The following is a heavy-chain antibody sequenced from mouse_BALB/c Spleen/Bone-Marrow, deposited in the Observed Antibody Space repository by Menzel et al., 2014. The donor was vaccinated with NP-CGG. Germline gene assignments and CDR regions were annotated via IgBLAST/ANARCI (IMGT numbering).Heavy chain of an antibody. CDR2: IYPGDGDT. Sequence: QVQLKESGAELVRPGSSVKISCKASGYAFSTYRMNWVKQRPGQGLEWIGQIYPGDGDTNYNGKFKGKATLTADKSSSTAYMQLSSLTSGDSAIYFCARGLRAYWGQGTLVTVSA. V-gene: IGHV1-80*01. J-gene: IGHJ3*01. CDR1: GYAFSTYR. CDR3: ARGLRAY.